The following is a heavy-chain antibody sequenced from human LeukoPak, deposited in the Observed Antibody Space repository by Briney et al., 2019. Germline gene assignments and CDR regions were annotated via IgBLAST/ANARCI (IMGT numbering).Heavy chain of an antibody. CDR1: GDSIAATSYY. Sequence: PSETLCLTCSVSGDSIAATSYYWAWIRQPPGKGLEWIGSIYYGGNINYDPSLQSRVTISIDTSKNQFSLSLTSVTAADTAVYFCARQIRYTYDPNWFHPWGQGTLVTVSS. CDR3: ARQIRYTYDPNWFHP. V-gene: IGHV4-39*01. J-gene: IGHJ5*02. CDR2: IYYGGNI. D-gene: IGHD5-12*01.